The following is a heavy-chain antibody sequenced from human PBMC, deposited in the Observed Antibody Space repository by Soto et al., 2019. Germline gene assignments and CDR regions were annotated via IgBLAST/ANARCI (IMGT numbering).Heavy chain of an antibody. D-gene: IGHD1-1*01. J-gene: IGHJ4*02. V-gene: IGHV1-18*01. CDR2: ISAHNGNT. Sequence: QVHLVQSGAEVKKPGASVKVSFKGSGYDFTTYGITWVRQAPGQGLEWMAWISAHNGNTDYARKLQGRVTVTRDTSTSTAYMELRSLRSDDTAMYYCARGRYGDYWGQGALVTVSS. CDR1: GYDFTTYG. CDR3: ARGRYGDY.